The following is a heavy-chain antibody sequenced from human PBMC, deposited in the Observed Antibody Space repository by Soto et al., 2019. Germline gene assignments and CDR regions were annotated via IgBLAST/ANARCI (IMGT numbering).Heavy chain of an antibody. J-gene: IGHJ3*02. CDR2: ISWNSGSI. CDR3: AKDNSLTVVTPLFFDI. D-gene: IGHD2-15*01. CDR1: GFTFDDYA. Sequence: GGSLRLSCGASGFTFDDYAMHWVRQAPGKGLERVSGISWNSGSIGYADSVKGRFTISRDNAKNSLYLQMNSLRAEDTALYYCAKDNSLTVVTPLFFDIWGQGTMVTVSS. V-gene: IGHV3-9*01.